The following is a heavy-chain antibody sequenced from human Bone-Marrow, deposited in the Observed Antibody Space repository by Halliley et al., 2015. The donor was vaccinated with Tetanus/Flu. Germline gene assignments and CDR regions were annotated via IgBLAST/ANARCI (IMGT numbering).Heavy chain of an antibody. D-gene: IGHD4-17*01. CDR2: INYTGNT. CDR1: GRTISTYF. CDR3: ARQMDGDYFDF. J-gene: IGHJ4*02. V-gene: IGHV4-59*08. Sequence: TLSLTCSVSGRTISTYFWTWIRQPPGKGLEWLGDINYTGNTNYNPSLNSRVSISVDTSKNQFSLELSSVTATDTAVYFRARQMDGDYFDFWSPGTLVTVSS.